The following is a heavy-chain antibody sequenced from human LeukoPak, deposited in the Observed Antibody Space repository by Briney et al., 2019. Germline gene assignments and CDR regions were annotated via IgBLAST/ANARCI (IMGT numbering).Heavy chain of an antibody. Sequence: PSETLSLTCSVSGYSMSSGYYWGWIRQLPGKGLEWIGSFSHSGNTYYNPSLKSRVTISVDTPKNQFSLNLRSVTAADTAVYYCVRDRGSSGWYGTNYFDYWGQGTLVTVSS. CDR1: GYSMSSGYY. CDR3: VRDRGSSGWYGTNYFDY. CDR2: FSHSGNT. D-gene: IGHD6-19*01. J-gene: IGHJ4*02. V-gene: IGHV4-38-2*02.